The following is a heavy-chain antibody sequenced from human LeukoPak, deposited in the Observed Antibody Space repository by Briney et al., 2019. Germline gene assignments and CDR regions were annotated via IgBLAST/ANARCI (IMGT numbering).Heavy chain of an antibody. D-gene: IGHD6-13*01. Sequence: GGSLRLSCAASGFTFSSYAMHWVRQAPGKGLEWMAVISYDGSNKYYADSVKGRFTISRDNSKNTLYLQMNSLRAEDTAVYYCARAAGIGYSSSWYYFDYWGQGTLVTVSS. CDR3: ARAAGIGYSSSWYYFDY. V-gene: IGHV3-30-3*01. CDR2: ISYDGSNK. CDR1: GFTFSSYA. J-gene: IGHJ4*02.